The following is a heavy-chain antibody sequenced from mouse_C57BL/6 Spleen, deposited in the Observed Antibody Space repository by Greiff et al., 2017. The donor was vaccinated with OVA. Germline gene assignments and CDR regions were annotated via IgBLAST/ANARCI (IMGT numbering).Heavy chain of an antibody. Sequence: VQLQQSGAELVMPGASVKLSCKASGYTFTSYWMHWVKQRPGQGLEWIGEIDPSDSYTNYNQKFKGKSTLTADKSSSTAYMQLSSLTSEDSAVYYYARQPITTGYFDVWGTGTTVTVSS. J-gene: IGHJ1*03. D-gene: IGHD1-1*01. CDR2: IDPSDSYT. CDR1: GYTFTSYW. CDR3: ARQPITTGYFDV. V-gene: IGHV1-69*01.